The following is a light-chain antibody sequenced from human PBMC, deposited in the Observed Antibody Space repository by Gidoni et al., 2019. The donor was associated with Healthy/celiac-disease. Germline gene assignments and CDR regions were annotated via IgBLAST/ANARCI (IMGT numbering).Light chain of an antibody. CDR3: SSYTSSSLLV. Sequence: QSALTQPASVSGSPGQSITISCTGTSSDVGGYNYVPWYQQHPGKAPKLMIYDVSNRPSGVSNRFSGSKSGNTASLTISGLQAEDEADYYCSSYTSSSLLVFGGGTKLTVL. CDR1: SSDVGGYNY. V-gene: IGLV2-14*03. J-gene: IGLJ3*02. CDR2: DVS.